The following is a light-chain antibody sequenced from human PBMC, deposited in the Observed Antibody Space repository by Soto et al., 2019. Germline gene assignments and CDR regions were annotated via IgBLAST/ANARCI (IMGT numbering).Light chain of an antibody. J-gene: IGLJ2*01. CDR3: QTWGTGGV. V-gene: IGLV4-69*01. CDR1: SGHSSYA. Sequence: QSVLTQSPSASASLGASVKLTCTLSSGHSSYAIAWHQQQPEKGPRYLMKLNSDGSHSKGDGIPDRFSGSSSGAERYLTISSLQSEDEAAYYCQTWGTGGVFGGGTQLTV. CDR2: LNSDGSH.